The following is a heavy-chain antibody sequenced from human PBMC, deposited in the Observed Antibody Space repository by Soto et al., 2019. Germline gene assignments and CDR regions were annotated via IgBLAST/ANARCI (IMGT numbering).Heavy chain of an antibody. J-gene: IGHJ6*02. CDR1: GGTFSSYA. V-gene: IGHV1-69*13. CDR2: IIPIFGTA. CDR3: ANPSNRDFWSGYDLLPHYYGMDV. Sequence: VASVKVSCKASGGTFSSYAISWVRQAPGQGLEWMGGIIPIFGTANYARKFQGRVTITADESTSTAYMELSSLRSEDTAVYYCANPSNRDFWSGYDLLPHYYGMDVWGQGTTVTVSS. D-gene: IGHD3-3*01.